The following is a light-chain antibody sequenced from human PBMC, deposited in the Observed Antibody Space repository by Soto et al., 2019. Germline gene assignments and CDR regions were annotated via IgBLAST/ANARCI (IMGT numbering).Light chain of an antibody. CDR2: LERSGSY. Sequence: QSLLTQSSSASASLGSSVKLTCTLSSGHSSYIIAWHQQQPGKAPRYLMKLERSGSYNKGSGVPDRFSGSSSGADRYLTISNLQSEDEADYYCETWDSNTWVFGGGTKVTVL. J-gene: IGLJ3*02. CDR3: ETWDSNTWV. V-gene: IGLV4-60*03. CDR1: SGHSSYI.